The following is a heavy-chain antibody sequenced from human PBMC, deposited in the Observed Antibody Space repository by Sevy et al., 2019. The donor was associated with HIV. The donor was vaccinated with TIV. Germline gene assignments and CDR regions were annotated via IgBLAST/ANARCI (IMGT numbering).Heavy chain of an antibody. CDR1: GDTFSTYD. V-gene: IGHV1-8*02. CDR2: MSPKSGST. D-gene: IGHD3-3*01. CDR3: ASGGSGDVWNYGYYYYGMDV. J-gene: IGHJ6*02. Sequence: ASVKVSCKASGDTFSTYDINWVRQAPGQGLEWMGWMSPKSGSTGFPQKFQGRLTMTRATSINTAYLELSSLRSEDTAVYYCASGGSGDVWNYGYYYYGMDVWGQGTTVTVSS.